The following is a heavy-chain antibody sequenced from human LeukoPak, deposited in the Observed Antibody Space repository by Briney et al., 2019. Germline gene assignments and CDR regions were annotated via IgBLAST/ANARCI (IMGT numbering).Heavy chain of an antibody. J-gene: IGHJ5*02. Sequence: SQTLSLTCTVSGGSISSGDYYWSWIRQPPGTGLEWIGYIYYSGSTYYNPSLKSRVTISVDTSKNQFSLKLSSVTAADTAVYYCARDEYSSGWYRSRVSWFDPWGQGTLVTVSS. V-gene: IGHV4-30-4*01. CDR3: ARDEYSSGWYRSRVSWFDP. D-gene: IGHD6-19*01. CDR2: IYYSGST. CDR1: GGSISSGDYY.